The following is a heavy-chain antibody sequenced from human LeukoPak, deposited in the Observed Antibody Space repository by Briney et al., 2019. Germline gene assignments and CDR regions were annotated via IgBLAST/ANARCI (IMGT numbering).Heavy chain of an antibody. Sequence: GASVKVSCKASGYTFTSYDISWVRQAPGQGLEWMGRIIPILGIANYAQKFQGRVTITADKSTSTAYMELSSLRSEDTAVYYCARDSGPRGYPYGMDVWGQGTTVTVSS. J-gene: IGHJ6*02. D-gene: IGHD3-10*01. V-gene: IGHV1-69*04. CDR1: GYTFTSYD. CDR2: IIPILGIA. CDR3: ARDSGPRGYPYGMDV.